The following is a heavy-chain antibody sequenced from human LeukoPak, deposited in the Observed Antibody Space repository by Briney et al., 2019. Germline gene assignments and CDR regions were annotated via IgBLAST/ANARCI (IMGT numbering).Heavy chain of an antibody. CDR1: GFTFSGYW. D-gene: IGHD6-19*01. Sequence: GGSLRLSCAVSGFTFSGYWMGWVRQAPGKGLEWVASINQDGSQKYYLDSVKGRFTISRDNSKNTLYLQMNSLRAEDTAVYYCASSSSGWGYYYYYYYMDVWGKGTTVTVSS. CDR2: INQDGSQK. CDR3: ASSSSGWGYYYYYYYMDV. V-gene: IGHV3-7*01. J-gene: IGHJ6*03.